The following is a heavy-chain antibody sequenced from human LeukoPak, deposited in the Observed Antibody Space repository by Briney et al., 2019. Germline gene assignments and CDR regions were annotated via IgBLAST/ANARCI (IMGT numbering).Heavy chain of an antibody. CDR3: ARRGIAAAYH. Sequence: SETLSLTCAVYGGSFSGYYWCWIRQPPGKGLEWIGEINHSGSTNYNPSLKSRVTISVDTSKNQFSLKLSSVTAADTAVYYCARRGIAAAYHWGQGTLVTVSS. V-gene: IGHV4-34*01. CDR1: GGSFSGYY. CDR2: INHSGST. D-gene: IGHD6-13*01. J-gene: IGHJ5*02.